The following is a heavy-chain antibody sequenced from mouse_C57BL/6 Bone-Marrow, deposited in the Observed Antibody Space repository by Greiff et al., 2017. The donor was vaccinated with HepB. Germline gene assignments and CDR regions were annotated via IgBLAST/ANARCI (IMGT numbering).Heavy chain of an antibody. Sequence: QLKQSGPELVKPGASVKISCKASGYTFTDYYINWVKQRPGQGLEWIGWIFPGSGSTYYNEKFKGKATLTVDKSSSTAYMLLSSLTSEDSAVYVCASPSIIAPYAMDYWGQLTSVTVSS. J-gene: IGHJ4*01. CDR2: IFPGSGST. CDR3: ASPSIIAPYAMDY. CDR1: GYTFTDYY. D-gene: IGHD6-1*01. V-gene: IGHV1-75*01.